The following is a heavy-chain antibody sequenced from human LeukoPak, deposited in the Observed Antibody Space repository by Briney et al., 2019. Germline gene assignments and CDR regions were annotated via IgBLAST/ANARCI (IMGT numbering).Heavy chain of an antibody. D-gene: IGHD6-13*01. V-gene: IGHV1-18*01. Sequence: GASVKVSCEASGYTFTNYGISWVRQAPGQGLEWMGWTSAYSGNTNYAQKLQGRVTMTTDTSTSTAYMELRSLRSDDTAVYYCARDRQQLGNSDYWGQGTLVTVSS. J-gene: IGHJ4*02. CDR1: GYTFTNYG. CDR2: TSAYSGNT. CDR3: ARDRQQLGNSDY.